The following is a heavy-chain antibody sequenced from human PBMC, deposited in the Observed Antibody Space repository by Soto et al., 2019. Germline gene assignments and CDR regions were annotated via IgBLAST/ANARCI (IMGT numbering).Heavy chain of an antibody. V-gene: IGHV3-53*01. CDR1: GFTVSTKY. CDR3: ARMASTPFDI. Sequence: GGSLRLSCAASGFTVSTKYMSWVRQAPGKGLEWVSVIYSGGSTYYADSVKGRFTISRDNSKNTLYLQMNSLRAEDTAVYYCARMASTPFDIWGQGTMVTVSS. CDR2: IYSGGST. D-gene: IGHD1-1*01. J-gene: IGHJ3*02.